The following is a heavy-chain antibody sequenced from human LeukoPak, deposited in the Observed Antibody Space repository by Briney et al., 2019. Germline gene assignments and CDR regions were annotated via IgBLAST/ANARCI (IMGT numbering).Heavy chain of an antibody. CDR1: GFTFSSYE. V-gene: IGHV3-48*03. CDR3: ARESATQNDAFDI. J-gene: IGHJ3*02. Sequence: PGGSLRLSCAASGFTFSSYEMNWVRQAPGKGLEWVSYISSSGSTIYYADSVKGRFTISGDNAKNSLYLQMNSLRAEDTAVYYCARESATQNDAFDIWGQGTMVTVSS. CDR2: ISSSGSTI. D-gene: IGHD2-15*01.